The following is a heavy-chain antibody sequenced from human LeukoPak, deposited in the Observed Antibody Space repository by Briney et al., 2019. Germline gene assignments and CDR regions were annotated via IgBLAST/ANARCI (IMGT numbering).Heavy chain of an antibody. D-gene: IGHD6-13*01. CDR1: GFTFSSYS. CDR3: ARVFPRDGRAAAGTDY. V-gene: IGHV3-21*01. J-gene: IGHJ4*02. CDR2: ISSSSSYI. Sequence: GGSLRLSCAASGFTFSSYSMNWVRQAPGKGLEWVSSISSSSSYIYYADSVKGRFTISRDNAKNSLYPQMNSLRAEDTAVYYCARVFPRDGRAAAGTDYWGQGTLVTVSS.